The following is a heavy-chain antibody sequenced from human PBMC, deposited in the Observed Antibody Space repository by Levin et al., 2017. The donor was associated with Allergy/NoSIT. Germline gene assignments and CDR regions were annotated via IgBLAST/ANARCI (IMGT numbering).Heavy chain of an antibody. Sequence: PGGSLRLSCKGSGYSFTSYWIGWVRQMPGKGLEWMGIIYPGDSDTRYSPSFQGQVTISADKSISTAYLQWSSLKASDTAMYYCARGYYDILTGSHFDYWGQGTLVTVSS. CDR2: IYPGDSDT. D-gene: IGHD3-9*01. CDR1: GYSFTSYW. CDR3: ARGYYDILTGSHFDY. J-gene: IGHJ4*02. V-gene: IGHV5-51*01.